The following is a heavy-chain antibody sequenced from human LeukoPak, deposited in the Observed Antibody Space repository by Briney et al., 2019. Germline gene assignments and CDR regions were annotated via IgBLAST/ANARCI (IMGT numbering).Heavy chain of an antibody. CDR2: INHSGST. D-gene: IGHD6-19*01. CDR3: ARRGGWSPEYFQH. CDR1: GGSASSYS. V-gene: IGHV4-34*01. Sequence: PSETLSLTCGVSGGSASSYSWSWIRQPPGKGLEWIGEINHSGSTNYNPSLKSRVTISVDTSKNQFSLKLSSVTAADTAVYYCARRGGWSPEYFQHWGQGTLVTVSS. J-gene: IGHJ1*01.